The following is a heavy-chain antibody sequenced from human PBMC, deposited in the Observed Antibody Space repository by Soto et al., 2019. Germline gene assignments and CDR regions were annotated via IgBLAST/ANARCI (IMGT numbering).Heavy chain of an antibody. Sequence: QVQLQQWGAGLLKPSETLSLTCAVYDGSFSGYYWSWLRQTPGKGLEWIGEINYSGSTKYNPSLESRVTISVDTSKNQFSLRLSSVTAAYTAVYYCARTGGMDVWSQGATVTVSS. V-gene: IGHV4-34*01. CDR1: DGSFSGYY. CDR3: ARTGGMDV. J-gene: IGHJ6*02. CDR2: INYSGST.